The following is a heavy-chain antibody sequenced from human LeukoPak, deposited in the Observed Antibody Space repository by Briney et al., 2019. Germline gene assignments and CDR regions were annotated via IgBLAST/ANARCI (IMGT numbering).Heavy chain of an antibody. V-gene: IGHV4-59*01. D-gene: IGHD2-2*01. CDR2: IYYSGST. CDR3: ARTDPAHYYYGMDV. J-gene: IGHJ6*02. Sequence: SETLSLTCTVSGGSISSYYWSWIRQPPGKGLEWIGYIYYSGSTNYSPSLKSRVTISVDTSKNQFSLKLSSVTAADTAVYYCARTDPAHYYYGMDVWGQGTTVTVSS. CDR1: GGSISSYY.